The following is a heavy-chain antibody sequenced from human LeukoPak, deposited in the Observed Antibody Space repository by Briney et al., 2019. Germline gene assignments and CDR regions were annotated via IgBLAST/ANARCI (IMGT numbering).Heavy chain of an antibody. Sequence: PGGSLRLSCAASGFTFSSYWMSWVRQAPGKGLEWVANIKQDGSEKYYVDSVKGRFTISRDNAKNSLYLQMNSLRAEDTAVYYCARDGYQLLWDYFDCWGQGTLVTVSS. CDR1: GFTFSSYW. D-gene: IGHD2-2*01. V-gene: IGHV3-7*01. J-gene: IGHJ4*02. CDR2: IKQDGSEK. CDR3: ARDGYQLLWDYFDC.